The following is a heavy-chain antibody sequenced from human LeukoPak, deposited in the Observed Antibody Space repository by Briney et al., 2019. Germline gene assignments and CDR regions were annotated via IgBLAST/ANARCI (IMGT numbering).Heavy chain of an antibody. CDR2: ISGSGGST. CDR3: AKSGAMVRGVIHYYYYMDV. D-gene: IGHD3-10*01. J-gene: IGHJ6*03. V-gene: IGHV3-23*01. Sequence: GGSLRLSCAASGFTFSSYAMSWVRQAPGKGLEWVSAISGSGGSTYYADSVKGRFTISRDNSKNTLYLQMNSLRAEDTAVYYCAKSGAMVRGVIHYYYYMDVWGKGTTVTVSS. CDR1: GFTFSSYA.